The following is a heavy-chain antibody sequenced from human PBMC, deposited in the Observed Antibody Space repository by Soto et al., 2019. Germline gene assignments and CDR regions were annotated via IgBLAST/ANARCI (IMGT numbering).Heavy chain of an antibody. CDR3: ARAPGFYGDFFDY. V-gene: IGHV4-31*03. CDR2: IYYSGST. Sequence: PSETLCLTCTVSGGSISSGGYYWSWIRQHPGKGLEWIGYIYYSGSTYYNPSLKSRVTISVDNAKNSLYLQMNSLRVEDTALYYCARAPGFYGDFFDYWGQGTLVTVSS. J-gene: IGHJ4*02. CDR1: GGSISSGGYY. D-gene: IGHD4-17*01.